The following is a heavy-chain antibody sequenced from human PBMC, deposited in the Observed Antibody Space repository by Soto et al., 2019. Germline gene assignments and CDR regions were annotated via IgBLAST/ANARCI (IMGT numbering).Heavy chain of an antibody. V-gene: IGHV3-23*01. Sequence: PGGSLRLSCAASGFIFTNYAMNWVRQAPGKGLEWGSVIGGRGNSAYYADSVQGRFTISRDNSKNTLSLQMSSLTADDTALYYCVREGRGSFDFWGRGTMVTVSS. J-gene: IGHJ3*01. CDR3: VREGRGSFDF. CDR2: IGGRGNSA. CDR1: GFIFTNYA. D-gene: IGHD5-12*01.